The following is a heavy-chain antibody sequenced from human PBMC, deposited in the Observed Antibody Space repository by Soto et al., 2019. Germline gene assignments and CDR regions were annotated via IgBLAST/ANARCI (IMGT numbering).Heavy chain of an antibody. D-gene: IGHD3-22*01. Sequence: TLSLTCTVSGGSISSGDYYWSWIRQPPGKGLEWIGYIYYSGSTYYNPSLKSRVTISVDTSKNQFSLKLSSVTAADTAVYYCARLYYYDSSGHRGDFDYWGQGTLVTVSS. CDR3: ARLYYYDSSGHRGDFDY. V-gene: IGHV4-30-4*01. J-gene: IGHJ4*02. CDR2: IYYSGST. CDR1: GGSISSGDYY.